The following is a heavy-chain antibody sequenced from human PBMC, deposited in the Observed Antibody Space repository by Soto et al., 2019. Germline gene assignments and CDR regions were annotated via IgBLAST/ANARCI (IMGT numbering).Heavy chain of an antibody. Sequence: ASVKVSCKASGYTFTGYYMHWVRQAPGQGLEWMGWINPNSGGTNYAQKFQGRVTMTRDTSISTAYMELSGLRSDDTAVYYCARDWVYSSSWVYYYYGMDVWGQGTTVTVSS. D-gene: IGHD6-13*01. V-gene: IGHV1-2*02. J-gene: IGHJ6*02. CDR2: INPNSGGT. CDR3: ARDWVYSSSWVYYYYGMDV. CDR1: GYTFTGYY.